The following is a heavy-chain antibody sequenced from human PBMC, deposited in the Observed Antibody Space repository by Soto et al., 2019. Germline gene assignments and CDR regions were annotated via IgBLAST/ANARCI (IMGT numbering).Heavy chain of an antibody. CDR2: IYSDSRT. CDR3: ARLRWEYWYFDL. CDR1: GFTVSSNY. Sequence: EVQLVESGGGLIQPGGSLRLSCAASGFTVSSNYMTWVRQAPGKGLEWVSVIYSDSRTYYADSVKGRFTISTDNSKSTLYLQMNSLRAEDTAVYYCARLRWEYWYFDLWGRGTLVTVSS. J-gene: IGHJ2*01. V-gene: IGHV3-53*01. D-gene: IGHD4-17*01.